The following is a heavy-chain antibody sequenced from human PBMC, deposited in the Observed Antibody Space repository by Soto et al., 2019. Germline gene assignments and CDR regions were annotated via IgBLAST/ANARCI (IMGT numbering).Heavy chain of an antibody. J-gene: IGHJ4*02. Sequence: QLQLQESGPGLVKPSETLSLTCTVSGGSISSSSYYWGWIRQPPGKGLEWIGSIYYSGSTYYNPCLKSRVTISVDTSKNQFALKLSSVTAADTAVYYCARLYYYGSGSYYNGDDYWGQGTLVTVSS. D-gene: IGHD3-10*01. CDR2: IYYSGST. CDR1: GGSISSSSYY. V-gene: IGHV4-39*01. CDR3: ARLYYYGSGSYYNGDDY.